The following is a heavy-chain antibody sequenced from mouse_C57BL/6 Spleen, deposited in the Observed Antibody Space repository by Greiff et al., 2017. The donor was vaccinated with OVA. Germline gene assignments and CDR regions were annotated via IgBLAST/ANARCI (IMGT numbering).Heavy chain of an antibody. CDR1: GFNIKDYY. J-gene: IGHJ2*01. D-gene: IGHD1-1*01. Sequence: EVKLMESGAELVKPGASVKLSCTASGFNIKDYYMHWVKQRTEQGLEWIGRIDPEDGETKYAPKFQGKATITADTSSNTAYLQLSSLTSEDTAVSYCALITTVVATDYWGQGTTLTVSS. CDR3: ALITTVVATDY. V-gene: IGHV14-2*01. CDR2: IDPEDGET.